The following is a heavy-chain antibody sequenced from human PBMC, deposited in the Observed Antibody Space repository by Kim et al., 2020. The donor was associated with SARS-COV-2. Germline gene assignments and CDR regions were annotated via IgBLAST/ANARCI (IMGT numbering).Heavy chain of an antibody. Sequence: GATCHAASVKGRFTISGDTPKNTVSLQMNSLRAEDTAVYYCARGHVADWGQGTLVTVSS. V-gene: IGHV3-23*01. J-gene: IGHJ4*02. D-gene: IGHD5-12*01. CDR2: GAT. CDR3: ARGHVAD.